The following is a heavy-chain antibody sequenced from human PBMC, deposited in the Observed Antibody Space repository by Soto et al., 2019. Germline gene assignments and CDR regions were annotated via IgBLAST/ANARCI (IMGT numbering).Heavy chain of an antibody. CDR2: IYYSGST. Sequence: PXQSLSRPCPVSGGSIGRGNYYWGWIRQPPGKGLEWIGYIYYSGSTYYNPSLKSRVTISVDTSKNQFSLKLSPVTAADTAVYYCARDRWNYEFDHWAQGTLVTVSS. CDR1: GGSIGRGNYY. J-gene: IGHJ4*02. D-gene: IGHD1-7*01. CDR3: ARDRWNYEFDH. V-gene: IGHV4-30-4*01.